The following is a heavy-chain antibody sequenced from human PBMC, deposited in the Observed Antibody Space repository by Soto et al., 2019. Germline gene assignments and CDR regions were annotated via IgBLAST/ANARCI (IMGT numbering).Heavy chain of an antibody. CDR1: GGTFSTYA. CDR2: IIPMFGTA. Sequence: QVQLVQSGAEVKKPESSVKVSCKAPGGTFSTYAISWVRQAPGQGLEWMGGIIPMFGTANYAQRFQDRVTITAAESTNPVYMELSSLRSEDTAVYFCASGIQLWLRRINNGYSGWGQGTLVTVSS. CDR3: ASGIQLWLRRINNGYSG. D-gene: IGHD5-18*01. J-gene: IGHJ4*02. V-gene: IGHV1-69*12.